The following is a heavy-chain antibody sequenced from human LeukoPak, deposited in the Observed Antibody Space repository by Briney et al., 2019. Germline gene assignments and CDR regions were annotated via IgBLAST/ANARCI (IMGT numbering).Heavy chain of an antibody. CDR2: IIPIFGTA. Sequence: ASVKVSCKASGGTFSSYAISWVRQAPGQGLEWMGGIIPIFGTANYAQKFQSRVTITADESTTTAYMRLNSLRSEDTAVYYCARASGDSSDYDFPKPYSYWGQGTLVTVSS. CDR1: GGTFSSYA. J-gene: IGHJ4*02. CDR3: ARASGDSSDYDFPKPYSY. V-gene: IGHV1-69*13. D-gene: IGHD5-12*01.